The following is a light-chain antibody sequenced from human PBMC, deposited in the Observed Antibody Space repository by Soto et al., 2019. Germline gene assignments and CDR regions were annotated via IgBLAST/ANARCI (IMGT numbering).Light chain of an antibody. CDR3: QTWGTGSGV. V-gene: IGLV4-69*01. CDR2: LNSDGSH. J-gene: IGLJ3*02. Sequence: QPVLTQSPSASASLGASVKLTCTLSSGHSSYAIAWHQQQPEKGPRYLMKLNSDGSHSKGDGIPDRFSASSSGAERYLTISGLQSEDEADYYCQTWGTGSGVFGGGTKLTVL. CDR1: SGHSSYA.